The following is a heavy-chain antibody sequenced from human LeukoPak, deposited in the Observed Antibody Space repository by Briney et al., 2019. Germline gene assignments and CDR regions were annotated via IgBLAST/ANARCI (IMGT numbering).Heavy chain of an antibody. D-gene: IGHD2-15*01. V-gene: IGHV4-39*07. Sequence: PSETLSLTCTVSGGSISSSSYYWGWIRQPPGKGLEWIGSIYYSGSTYYNPSLKSRVTISVDTSKNQFSLKLSPVTAADTAVYYCASIVVVVAATRENDAFDIWGQGTMVTVSS. CDR2: IYYSGST. CDR1: GGSISSSSYY. J-gene: IGHJ3*02. CDR3: ASIVVVVAATRENDAFDI.